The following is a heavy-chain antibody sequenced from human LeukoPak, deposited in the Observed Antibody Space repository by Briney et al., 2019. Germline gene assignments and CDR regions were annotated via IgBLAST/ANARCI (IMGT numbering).Heavy chain of an antibody. CDR3: ARDLREQWLGYYYYYMDV. CDR2: IYYSGST. Sequence: SETLSLTCTVSGGSISSDSYYWGWICQPPGKGLQWIGCIYYSGSTYYKPSLKSRVTISVDTSKNQFSLKLTSVTAADTAVYYCARDLREQWLGYYYYYMDVWGKGTTVTVSS. J-gene: IGHJ6*03. V-gene: IGHV4-39*07. CDR1: GGSISSDSYY. D-gene: IGHD6-19*01.